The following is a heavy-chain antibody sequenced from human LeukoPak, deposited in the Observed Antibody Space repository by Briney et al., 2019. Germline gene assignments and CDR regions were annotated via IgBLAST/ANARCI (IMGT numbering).Heavy chain of an antibody. CDR1: GFTFDDYA. Sequence: GGSLRLFCAASGFTFDDYAMHGARQAPGKRRVWVSGISWNSGSIGYVDSVKGRFTISRDNAKNSLYLQMNSLRAEDTALYYCAKDIGFTMVRGLVNWGQGNLVSVSS. V-gene: IGHV3-9*01. D-gene: IGHD3-10*01. J-gene: IGHJ4*02. CDR3: AKDIGFTMVRGLVN. CDR2: ISWNSGSI.